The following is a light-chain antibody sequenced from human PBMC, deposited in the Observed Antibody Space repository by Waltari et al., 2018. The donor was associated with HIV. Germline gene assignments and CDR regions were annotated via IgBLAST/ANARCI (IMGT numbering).Light chain of an antibody. J-gene: IGKJ4*01. CDR2: WAS. CDR1: RTLVHSSDIRNC. Sequence: DILMTQSPNSLAVSLGERATINCRSTRTLVHSSDIRNCLAWYHQKPGQSPKVLIYWASTRASGVPDRFSGSGSGTNFSLTISTLQTDDVTLYYCQQYCSLGPTFGGGTKVEIK. CDR3: QQYCSLGPT. V-gene: IGKV4-1*01.